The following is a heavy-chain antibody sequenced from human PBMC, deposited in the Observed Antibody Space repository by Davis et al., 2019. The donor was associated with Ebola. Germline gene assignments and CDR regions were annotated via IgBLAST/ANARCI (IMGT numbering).Heavy chain of an antibody. D-gene: IGHD1-26*01. CDR2: INHSGST. CDR1: GGSFSGYY. J-gene: IGHJ4*02. V-gene: IGHV4-34*01. Sequence: MPSETLSLTCAVYGGSFSGYYWSWIRQPPGKGLEWIGEINHSGSTNYNPSLKSRVTISVDTSKNQFSLKLSSVTAADTAVYYCARQRSSVYWGQGTLVTVSS. CDR3: ARQRSSVY.